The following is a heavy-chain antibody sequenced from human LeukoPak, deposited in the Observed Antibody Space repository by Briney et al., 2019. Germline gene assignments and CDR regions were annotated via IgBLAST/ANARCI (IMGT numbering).Heavy chain of an antibody. CDR1: GGSITSYY. D-gene: IGHD1-26*01. V-gene: IGHV4-59*08. CDR3: ARHMNSGTYPMDV. Sequence: PSETLSLTCTVSGGSITSYYWSWIRQPPGKGLEFIGYIFYSGSTDYNLSLKSRVTISVDTSKNQFSLKLSSVTAADTAVYYCARHMNSGTYPMDVWGQGTTVTVSS. J-gene: IGHJ6*02. CDR2: IFYSGST.